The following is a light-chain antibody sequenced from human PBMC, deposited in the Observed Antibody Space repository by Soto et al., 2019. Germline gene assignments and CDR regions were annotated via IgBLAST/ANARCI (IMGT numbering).Light chain of an antibody. J-gene: IGKJ4*01. CDR3: QQYNDWPPLT. V-gene: IGKV3-15*01. CDR2: GAS. CDR1: QSVSNN. Sequence: EIVMTQSPATLSVSPGERATLSCRASQSVSNNLAWYQQKPGQAPRLLIYGASTRATGIPARFSGSGSGTAFTLTISSLQSEDFALYYCQQYNDWPPLTFGGGTKVEIK.